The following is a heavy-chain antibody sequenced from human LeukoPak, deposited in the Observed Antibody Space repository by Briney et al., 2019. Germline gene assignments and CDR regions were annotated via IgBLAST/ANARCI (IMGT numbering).Heavy chain of an antibody. CDR2: VDPEDGET. J-gene: IGHJ3*02. CDR1: GYTFTDYY. D-gene: IGHD3-3*01. V-gene: IGHV1-69-2*01. CDR3: ARDWFVTIFGVAEDALDI. Sequence: GASVKVSCKASGYTFTDYYMHWVQQAPGKGLEWMGRVDPEDGETIYAEKFQGRVTITADTSTDTAYMELSSLRSDDTAVYYCARDWFVTIFGVAEDALDIWGQGTMVTVSS.